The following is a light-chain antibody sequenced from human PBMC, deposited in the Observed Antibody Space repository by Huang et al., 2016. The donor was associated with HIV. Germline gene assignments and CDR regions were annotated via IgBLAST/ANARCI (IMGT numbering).Light chain of an antibody. CDR3: HQRANWPLGT. Sequence: ESVLTQSPATLSLSPGERATLSCRASQSVSTYLAWYQQKPGQAPRILIDDASNRAAGIPASFSGRGSETEFTLTISRLEPEDFAVYYCHQRANWPLGTFGQGTKVEMK. V-gene: IGKV3-11*01. CDR2: DAS. CDR1: QSVSTY. J-gene: IGKJ1*01.